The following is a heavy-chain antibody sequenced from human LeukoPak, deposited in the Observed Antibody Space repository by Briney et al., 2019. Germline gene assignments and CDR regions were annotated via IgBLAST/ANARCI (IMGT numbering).Heavy chain of an antibody. CDR1: GGSISSYY. Sequence: SETLSLTCPVSGGSISSYYWSWIRQPPGKGLEWIGYIYYSGNTNYNPSLKSRVTISVDTSKNQFSLKLTSVTAADTAVYYCARHGGITMVRGVLSAFDIWGQGTMVTVSS. J-gene: IGHJ3*02. D-gene: IGHD3-10*01. CDR2: IYYSGNT. V-gene: IGHV4-59*08. CDR3: ARHGGITMVRGVLSAFDI.